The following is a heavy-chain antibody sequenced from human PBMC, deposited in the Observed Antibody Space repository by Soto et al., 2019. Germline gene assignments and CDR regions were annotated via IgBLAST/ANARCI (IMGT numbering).Heavy chain of an antibody. V-gene: IGHV3-30*18. CDR3: AKDEGVGGTLGLFDY. D-gene: IGHD1-26*01. CDR1: GFDFTYYA. CDR2: MSSDGSKI. J-gene: IGHJ4*02. Sequence: QVQLVESGGGAVQPGESLRLSCVASGFDFTYYAMHWVRQAPGKGLESVAVMSSDGSKIQHTDSVKGRFTISRDNSQNTLYLQMNSLRKEDTAVYFCAKDEGVGGTLGLFDYWGQGTLVSVSS.